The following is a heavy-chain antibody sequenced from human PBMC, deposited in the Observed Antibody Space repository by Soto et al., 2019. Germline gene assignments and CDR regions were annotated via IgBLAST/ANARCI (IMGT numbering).Heavy chain of an antibody. CDR2: FDPEDGET. CDR1: GYTLTELS. Sequence: QVQLVQSGAEVKKPGASVKVSCKVSGYTLTELSMHWVRQAPGKGLEWMGGFDPEDGETIYAQKFQGRVTMTEDTATDTAHMELSSLRSEDTAVYYCATSRPRIVGATLWYYYYGMDVWGQGTTVTVSS. CDR3: ATSRPRIVGATLWYYYYGMDV. J-gene: IGHJ6*02. V-gene: IGHV1-24*01. D-gene: IGHD1-26*01.